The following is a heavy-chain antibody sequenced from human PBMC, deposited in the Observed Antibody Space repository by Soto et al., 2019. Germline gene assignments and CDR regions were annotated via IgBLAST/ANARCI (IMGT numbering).Heavy chain of an antibody. CDR2: IYYSGST. CDR3: AREPITGTIDY. J-gene: IGHJ4*02. Sequence: SETLSLTCTVSGGSISSSSYYWGWIRQPPGKGLEWIGSIYYSGSTYYNPSLKSRVTISVDTSKNQFSLKLSSVTAADTAVYYCAREPITGTIDYWGQATLVTVSS. V-gene: IGHV4-39*07. CDR1: GGSISSSSYY. D-gene: IGHD1-7*01.